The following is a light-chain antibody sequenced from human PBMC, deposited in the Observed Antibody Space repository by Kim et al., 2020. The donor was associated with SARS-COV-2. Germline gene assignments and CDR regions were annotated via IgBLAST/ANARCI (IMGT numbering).Light chain of an antibody. Sequence: IHMTQSPSSLSASLGDSVTITCRASQTISSCLNWFQQKPGKAPKLLINAASSLQSGVPSRFSGSGSETDYSLTINSLQLDDFASYYCQQTYDTPFTFGPGTKLEI. CDR3: QQTYDTPFT. CDR1: QTISSC. J-gene: IGKJ3*01. CDR2: AAS. V-gene: IGKV1-39*01.